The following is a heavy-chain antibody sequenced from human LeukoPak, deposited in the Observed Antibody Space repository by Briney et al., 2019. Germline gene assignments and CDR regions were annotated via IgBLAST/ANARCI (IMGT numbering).Heavy chain of an antibody. CDR2: IYYSGST. CDR1: GGSISSYY. CDR3: ARVDPYGDYFDY. D-gene: IGHD4-17*01. V-gene: IGHV4-59*01. Sequence: SETLSLTCTVSGGSISSYYWSWIRQPPGKGLEWIGYIYYSGSTNYNPSLKSRVTISVDTSKNQFSLKLSSVTAADTAVYYFARVDPYGDYFDYWGQGTLVTVSS. J-gene: IGHJ4*02.